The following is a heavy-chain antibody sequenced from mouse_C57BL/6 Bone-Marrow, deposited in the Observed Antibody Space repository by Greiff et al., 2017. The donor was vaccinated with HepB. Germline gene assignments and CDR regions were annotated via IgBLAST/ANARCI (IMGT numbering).Heavy chain of an antibody. CDR1: GFTFSSYT. V-gene: IGHV5-9*01. CDR3: ARQEYYGSGKGD. Sequence: EVKLVESGGGLVKPGGSLKLSCAASGFTFSSYTMSWVRQTPEKRLEWVATISGGGGNTYYADSVKGRFTISSDNAKNTLYLQMSSLRSEDAAFYYCARQEYYGSGKGDWGQGTTLTVAS. J-gene: IGHJ2*01. D-gene: IGHD1-1*01. CDR2: ISGGGGNT.